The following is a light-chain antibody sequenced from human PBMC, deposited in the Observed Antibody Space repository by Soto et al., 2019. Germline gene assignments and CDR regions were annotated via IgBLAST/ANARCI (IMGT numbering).Light chain of an antibody. CDR1: QSVSSN. V-gene: IGKV3-15*01. J-gene: IGKJ1*01. Sequence: EIVMTQSPATLSVSPGERATLSCRASQSVSSNLAWYQQKPGQAPRLLIYGASTRATGIPVRFSGSGSGTEFTRGNSSLQSEDFAIYYCQQYNRWPWTCGQGTNVEIQ. CDR2: GAS. CDR3: QQYNRWPWT.